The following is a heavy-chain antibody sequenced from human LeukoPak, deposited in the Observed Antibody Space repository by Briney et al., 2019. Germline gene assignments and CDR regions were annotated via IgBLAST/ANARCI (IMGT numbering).Heavy chain of an antibody. D-gene: IGHD3-10*01. Sequence: ASVKVSCKASGYTFTSYYMHWVRQAPGQGLEWMGWINPNSGGTNYAQKFQGRVTMTRDTSISTAYMELSRLRSDDKAVYYCASITMVRGASGAFDIWGQGTMVTVSS. CDR3: ASITMVRGASGAFDI. J-gene: IGHJ3*02. CDR2: INPNSGGT. V-gene: IGHV1-2*02. CDR1: GYTFTSYY.